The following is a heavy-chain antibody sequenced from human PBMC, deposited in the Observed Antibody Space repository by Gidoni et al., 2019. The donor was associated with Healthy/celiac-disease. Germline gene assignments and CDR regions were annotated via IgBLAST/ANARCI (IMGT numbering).Heavy chain of an antibody. V-gene: IGHV3-30*18. CDR3: AKGNYDSSGYWVDY. CDR2: ISYDGSNK. D-gene: IGHD3-22*01. CDR1: GLTFSSYG. Sequence: QVQLVESGGGVVHPGRSLRLSCAASGLTFSSYGMHWVRQAPGKGLEWVAVISYDGSNKYYADSVKGRFTISRDNSKNTLYLQMNSLRAEDTAVYYCAKGNYDSSGYWVDYWGQGTLVTVSS. J-gene: IGHJ4*02.